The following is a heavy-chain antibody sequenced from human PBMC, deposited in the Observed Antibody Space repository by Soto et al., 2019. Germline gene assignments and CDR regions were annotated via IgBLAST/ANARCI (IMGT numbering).Heavy chain of an antibody. CDR1: GFTSWDYD. V-gene: IGHV3-11*01. CDR2: ISRSGNTM. Sequence: GGSLRLSCAASGFTSWDYDMSWIRQAPGKGLEWVSYISRSGNTMYYGDYVKGRFTISRDNAENSVFLQMISLRAEDTAVYYCVREGRSSTSCNTGCAFDIWGQGAMVTVSS. J-gene: IGHJ3*02. D-gene: IGHD2-2*02. CDR3: VREGRSSTSCNTGCAFDI.